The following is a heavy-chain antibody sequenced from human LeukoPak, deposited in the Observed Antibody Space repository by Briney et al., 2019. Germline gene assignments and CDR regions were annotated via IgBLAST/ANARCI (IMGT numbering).Heavy chain of an antibody. V-gene: IGHV3-66*02. CDR2: IYSGGST. D-gene: IGHD6-6*01. CDR1: GFTVSSNY. Sequence: GGSLRLSCAASGFTVSSNYMSWVRQAPGKGLEWVSVIYSGGSTYYADSVKGRFTISRDNSRNTLYLQMNSLRAEDTAVYHCAREENSSSKVDDYWGQGTLVTVSS. J-gene: IGHJ4*02. CDR3: AREENSSSKVDDY.